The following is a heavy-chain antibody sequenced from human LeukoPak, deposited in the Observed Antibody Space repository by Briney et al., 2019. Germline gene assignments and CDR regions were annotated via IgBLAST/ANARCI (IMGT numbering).Heavy chain of an antibody. Sequence: GGSLRLSCAASGFTFSSYAMHWVRQAPGKGLEWVAVISYDGSNKYYADSVKGRFTISRDNSKNTLYLQMNSLRAEDTAVYYCATAVAGNHPFDYWGQGTLVTVSS. CDR3: ATAVAGNHPFDY. CDR1: GFTFSSYA. J-gene: IGHJ4*02. CDR2: ISYDGSNK. D-gene: IGHD6-19*01. V-gene: IGHV3-30-3*01.